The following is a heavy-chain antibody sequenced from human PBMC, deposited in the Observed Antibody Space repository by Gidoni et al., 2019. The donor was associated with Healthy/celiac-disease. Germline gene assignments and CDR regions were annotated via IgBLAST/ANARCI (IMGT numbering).Heavy chain of an antibody. D-gene: IGHD3-22*01. V-gene: IGHV3-9*01. CDR1: GFTFDDYA. CDR3: AKDDSSGYSSFDY. J-gene: IGHJ4*02. CDR2: ISWNSGSI. Sequence: EVQLVESGGGLVQPGRCLRLSCAAAGFTFDDYAMHWVRQATGTGLEWVSGISWNSGSIGYADSVKGRFTISRDNAKNSLYLQMNSLRAEDTALYYCAKDDSSGYSSFDYWGQGTLVTVSS.